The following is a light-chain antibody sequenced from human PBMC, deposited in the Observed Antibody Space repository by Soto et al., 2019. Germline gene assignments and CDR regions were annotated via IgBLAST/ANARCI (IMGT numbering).Light chain of an antibody. CDR3: QSYDSSLSGYV. J-gene: IGLJ1*01. Sequence: QSVLTPPPSVYGAPGQRVTISCTGSSSNIGAGYDVHWYQQLPGTAPKLLIYGNSNRPSGVPDRFSGSKSGTSASLAITGLQAEDEADYYCQSYDSSLSGYVFGTGTKVTVL. CDR1: SSNIGAGYD. V-gene: IGLV1-40*01. CDR2: GNS.